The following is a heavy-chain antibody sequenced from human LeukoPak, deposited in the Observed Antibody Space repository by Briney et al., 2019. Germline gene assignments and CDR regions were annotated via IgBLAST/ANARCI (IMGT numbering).Heavy chain of an antibody. CDR3: AKDIRGYDMGYFDY. D-gene: IGHD5-12*01. CDR1: GFTFSSYA. CDR2: ISGSGGST. V-gene: IGHV3-23*01. Sequence: PGRSLRLSCAASGFTFSSYAMHWVRQAPGKGLEWVSAISGSGGSTYYADSVKGRFTISRDNSKNTLYLQMNSLRAEDTALYYCAKDIRGYDMGYFDYWGQGTLVTVSS. J-gene: IGHJ4*02.